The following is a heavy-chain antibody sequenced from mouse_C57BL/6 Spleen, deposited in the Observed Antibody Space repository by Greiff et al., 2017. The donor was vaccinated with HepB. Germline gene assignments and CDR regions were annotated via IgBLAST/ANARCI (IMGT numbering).Heavy chain of an antibody. D-gene: IGHD2-12*01. CDR1: GYTFTSYW. CDR2: SNPSNGGT. J-gene: IGHJ2*01. CDR3: ARSLHSSRSY. V-gene: IGHV1-53*01. Sequence: QVQLQQPGTELVKPGDSVKLSCKASGYTFTSYWMHGVKQRRGQGLEWMGNSNPSNGGTNYNEKFKSKATLTVDKSSSTAYMQLSSLTSEDSAVYYCARSLHSSRSYWGQGTTLTVSS.